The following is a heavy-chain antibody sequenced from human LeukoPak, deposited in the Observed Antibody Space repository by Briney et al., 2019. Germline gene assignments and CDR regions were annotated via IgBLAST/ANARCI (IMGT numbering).Heavy chain of an antibody. D-gene: IGHD1-26*01. Sequence: SETLSLTCSVCRYSISSGYYWGWIRQPPGKGLEWIGSIYQSGSTYYNASLKSRVTISVDTSKNQFSLKLSSVTAADTAVYYCASREGPTMSTGGSYPYWGQGTLVTVSS. CDR1: RYSISSGYY. CDR3: ASREGPTMSTGGSYPY. CDR2: IYQSGST. V-gene: IGHV4-38-2*02. J-gene: IGHJ4*02.